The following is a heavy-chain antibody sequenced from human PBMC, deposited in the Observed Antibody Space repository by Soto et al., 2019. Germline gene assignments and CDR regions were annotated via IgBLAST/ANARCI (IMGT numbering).Heavy chain of an antibody. V-gene: IGHV4-39*07. D-gene: IGHD6-19*01. J-gene: IGHJ4*02. CDR2: IYYSGST. CDR3: ARDVAVPGESDRFDQ. Sequence: SETLSLTCTVSGGSISSSSYYWGWIRQPPGKGLEWIGSIYYSGSTYYNPSLKSRVTMSVDTSKNQFSLKLTSVTAADTAMYYCARDVAVPGESDRFDQWGQGTLVTVSS. CDR1: GGSISSSSYY.